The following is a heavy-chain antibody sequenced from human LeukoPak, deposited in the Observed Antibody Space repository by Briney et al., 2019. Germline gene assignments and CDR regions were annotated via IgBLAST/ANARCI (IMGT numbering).Heavy chain of an antibody. J-gene: IGHJ4*02. V-gene: IGHV3-23*01. Sequence: GGSLRLSCAASGFTFSSYAMSWVRQAPVQGLEWVSAISTSGSSTYYADSLKGRFTISRDKSKNTLYLQMNSLTEDDAAVYYCAIPGPSYRRVEHWGQGTMVTVSS. CDR3: AIPGPSYRRVEH. CDR1: GFTFSSYA. D-gene: IGHD3-16*02. CDR2: ISTSGSST.